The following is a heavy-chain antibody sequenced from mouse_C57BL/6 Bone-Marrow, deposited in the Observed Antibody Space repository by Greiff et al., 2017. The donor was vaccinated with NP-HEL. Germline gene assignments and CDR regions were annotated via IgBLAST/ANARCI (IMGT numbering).Heavy chain of an antibody. J-gene: IGHJ1*03. CDR1: GYTFTSYG. CDR3: ARSLYYGNYVGYWYFDV. Sequence: QVQLKESGAELARPGASVKLSCKASGYTFTSYGISWVKQRTGQGLEWIGEIYPRSGNTYYNEKFKGKATLTADKSSSTAYMELRSLTSEDSAVYFCARSLYYGNYVGYWYFDVWGTGTTVTVSS. D-gene: IGHD2-1*01. V-gene: IGHV1-81*01. CDR2: IYPRSGNT.